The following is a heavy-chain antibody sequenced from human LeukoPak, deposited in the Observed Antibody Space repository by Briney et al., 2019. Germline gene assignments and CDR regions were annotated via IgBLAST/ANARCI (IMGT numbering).Heavy chain of an antibody. Sequence: GGSLRLSCAAFGFTFRTYAMNWVRQAPGKGLEWVSSISSSSSYIYYADSVKGRFTISRDNAKNSLYLQMNSLRAEDTAVYYCARGAAPGLYFDYWGQGTLVTVSS. V-gene: IGHV3-21*01. J-gene: IGHJ4*02. D-gene: IGHD2-15*01. CDR3: ARGAAPGLYFDY. CDR2: ISSSSSYI. CDR1: GFTFRTYA.